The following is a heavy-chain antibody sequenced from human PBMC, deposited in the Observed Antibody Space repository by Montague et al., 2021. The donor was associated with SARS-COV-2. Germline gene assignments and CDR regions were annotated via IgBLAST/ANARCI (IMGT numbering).Heavy chain of an antibody. CDR1: GFTFDDYT. CDR2: IGGDGRDS. Sequence: SLRLSCAASGFTFDDYTMYWVRQRPGKGLECVSLIGGDGRDSYYTDSVRGRFTISRDNDKNSLYLYMNNLTTEGSALYYCAKDLSGYDYALYFDRWGRGTRVTVSS. V-gene: IGHV3-43*02. D-gene: IGHD5-12*01. J-gene: IGHJ4*02. CDR3: AKDLSGYDYALYFDR.